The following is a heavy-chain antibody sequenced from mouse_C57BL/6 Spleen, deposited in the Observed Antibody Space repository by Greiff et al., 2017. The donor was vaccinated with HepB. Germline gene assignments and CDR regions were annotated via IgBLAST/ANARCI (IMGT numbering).Heavy chain of an antibody. CDR1: GYSFTGYY. D-gene: IGHD1-1*01. V-gene: IGHV1-31*01. CDR3: ARLLRSLFFDY. CDR2: IYPYNGVS. J-gene: IGHJ2*01. Sequence: EVQGVESGPELVKPGASVKISCKASGYSFTGYYMHWVKQSHGNILDWIGYIYPYNGVSSYNQKFKGKATLTVDKSSSTAYMELRSLTSEDSAVYYCARLLRSLFFDYWGQGTTLTVSS.